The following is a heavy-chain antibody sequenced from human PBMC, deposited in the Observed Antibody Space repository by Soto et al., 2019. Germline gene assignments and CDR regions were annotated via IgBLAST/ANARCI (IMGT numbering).Heavy chain of an antibody. V-gene: IGHV1-2*02. CDR2: INPKSGGT. CDR1: GYTFTGYY. Sequence: ASVKVSCKASGYTFTGYYMHWVRQAPGQGLEWMGWINPKSGGTDYAQKFQGRVTMTRDTSSSSAYMELSSLRSDDTAVYYCAKSNSGDDDEFDYWGQGTQVTVSS. D-gene: IGHD5-12*01. J-gene: IGHJ4*02. CDR3: AKSNSGDDDEFDY.